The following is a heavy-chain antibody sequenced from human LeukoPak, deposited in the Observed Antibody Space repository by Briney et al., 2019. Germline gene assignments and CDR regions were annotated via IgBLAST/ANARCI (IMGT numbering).Heavy chain of an antibody. CDR1: GGSFSGYY. V-gene: IGHV4-34*01. CDR2: INHSGST. J-gene: IGHJ4*02. CDR3: ARLCTNGVCYMGDY. Sequence: SETLSLTCAVYGGSFSGYYWSCIRQPPEKGLEWIGEINHSGSTNFNPSLKSRVTISVDTSKNQFSLKLRSVTTADTAVYYCARLCTNGVCYMGDYWGQGTLVTVSS. D-gene: IGHD2-8*01.